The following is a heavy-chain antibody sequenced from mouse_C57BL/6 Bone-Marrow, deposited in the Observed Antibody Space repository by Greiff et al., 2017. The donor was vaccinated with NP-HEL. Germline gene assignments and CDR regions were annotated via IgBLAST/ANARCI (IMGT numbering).Heavy chain of an antibody. Sequence: VKLMESGAELAKPGASVKLSCKASGYTFTSYWMHWVKQRPGQGLEWIGYINPSSGYTKYNQKFKDKATLTADKSSSTAYMQLSSLTYEDSAVYYCAIITAVVAKAMDYWGQGTSVTVSS. CDR2: INPSSGYT. D-gene: IGHD1-1*01. CDR3: AIITAVVAKAMDY. CDR1: GYTFTSYW. V-gene: IGHV1-7*01. J-gene: IGHJ4*01.